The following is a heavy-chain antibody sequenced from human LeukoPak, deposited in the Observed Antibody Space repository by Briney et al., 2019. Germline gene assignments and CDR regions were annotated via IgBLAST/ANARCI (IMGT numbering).Heavy chain of an antibody. J-gene: IGHJ6*02. D-gene: IGHD2-21*02. CDR2: SNHRGKT. CDR1: GESFNDHY. Sequence: SETLSLTCAVYGESFNDHYWSWIRQPPGKGLEWIGESNHRGKTNYNPSLKSRVAISVDTSKNQFSLTLNSVTAADTAVYYCARGSIVVVTTTLRHFHGLDIWGQGTSVIVSS. CDR3: ARGSIVVVTTTLRHFHGLDI. V-gene: IGHV4-34*01.